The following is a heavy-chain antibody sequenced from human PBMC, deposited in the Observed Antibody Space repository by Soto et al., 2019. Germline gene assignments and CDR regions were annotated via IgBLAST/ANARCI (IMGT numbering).Heavy chain of an antibody. CDR1: GFTVSSNY. J-gene: IGHJ3*02. CDR2: IYSGGST. V-gene: IGHV3-66*01. Sequence: EVQLVESGGGLVQPGGSLRLSCAASGFTVSSNYMSWVRQAPGKGLEWVSVIYSGGSTYYADSVKGRFTISRDNSKNSLYLQMNRLRAEDTAVYYCARARDTVMVIGAFDIWGQGTMVTVSS. D-gene: IGHD5-18*01. CDR3: ARARDTVMVIGAFDI.